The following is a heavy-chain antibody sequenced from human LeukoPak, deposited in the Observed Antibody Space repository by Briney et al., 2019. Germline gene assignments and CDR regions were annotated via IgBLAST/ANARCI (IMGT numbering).Heavy chain of an antibody. V-gene: IGHV1-2*02. CDR2: INPNSGGT. CDR3: ARVSYYDSSGYRDAFDI. Sequence: ASVKVSCKASGYTFTDYFLHWVRQAPGQGLEWMGWINPNSGGTNYAQKFQGRVTMTRDTSISTAYMELSRLRSDDTAVYYCARVSYYDSSGYRDAFDIWGQGTMVTVSS. D-gene: IGHD3-22*01. CDR1: GYTFTDYF. J-gene: IGHJ3*02.